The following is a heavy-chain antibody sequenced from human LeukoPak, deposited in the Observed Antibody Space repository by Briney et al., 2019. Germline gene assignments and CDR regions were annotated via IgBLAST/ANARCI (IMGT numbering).Heavy chain of an antibody. CDR3: AKDNMVRGVITAEYFQH. D-gene: IGHD3-10*01. CDR2: ISWNSGSI. Sequence: PGGSLRLSCAASGFTFDDYAMHWVRQAPGKGLEWVSGISWNSGSIGYADSVKGRFTIPRDNAKNSLYLQMNSLRAEDTALYYCAKDNMVRGVITAEYFQHWGQGTLVTVSS. CDR1: GFTFDDYA. V-gene: IGHV3-9*01. J-gene: IGHJ1*01.